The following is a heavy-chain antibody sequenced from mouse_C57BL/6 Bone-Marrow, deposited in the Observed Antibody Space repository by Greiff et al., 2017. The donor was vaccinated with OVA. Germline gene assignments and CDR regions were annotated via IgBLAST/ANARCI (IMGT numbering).Heavy chain of an antibody. J-gene: IGHJ2*01. Sequence: VQLKQSGAELVRPGASVKLSCTASGFNIKDYYMHWVKQRPEQGLEWIGRIDPEDGDTEYAPKFQGKATMTADTSSNTAYLQLSSLTSEDTAVYYCTTWDYYGSRNFDYWGQGTTLTVSS. V-gene: IGHV14-1*01. CDR1: GFNIKDYY. CDR3: TTWDYYGSRNFDY. D-gene: IGHD1-1*01. CDR2: IDPEDGDT.